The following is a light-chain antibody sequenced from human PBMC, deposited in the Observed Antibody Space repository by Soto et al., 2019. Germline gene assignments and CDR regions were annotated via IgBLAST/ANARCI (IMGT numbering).Light chain of an antibody. CDR2: EVS. J-gene: IGLJ2*01. V-gene: IGLV2-14*01. CDR3: SSYTSSSPVV. CDR1: SSDVGGYNY. Sequence: QSALTQPASVSGSPGQSITISCTGTSSDVGGYNYVSWYQQHPSKAPKLMIYEVSNRPSGVSNRFSGSKSGNTASLTISGLQAEDEADYYCSSYTSSSPVVFGGGTQLTVL.